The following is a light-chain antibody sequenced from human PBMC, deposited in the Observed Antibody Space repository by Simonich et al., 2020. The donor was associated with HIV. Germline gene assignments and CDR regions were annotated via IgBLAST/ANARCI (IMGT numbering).Light chain of an antibody. V-gene: IGKV1-12*01. Sequence: DIQMTQSPSTLSASVGNRVTITCRASQSISSWLAWYQQKPGRAPKLLIYAASSLQIVVPSRFTGSGPGTEFTLTITNLQPEDSATYYCQQSNSFPITFGQGTRLEI. J-gene: IGKJ5*01. CDR2: AAS. CDR3: QQSNSFPIT. CDR1: QSISSW.